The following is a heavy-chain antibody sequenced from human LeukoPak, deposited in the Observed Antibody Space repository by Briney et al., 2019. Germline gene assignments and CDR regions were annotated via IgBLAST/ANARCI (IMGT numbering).Heavy chain of an antibody. CDR2: LRYDGSNK. D-gene: IGHD2-2*01. CDR3: AKVVTGYCSTTSCPFDT. Sequence: GGTLRLFCAASGLTFSTYGKDWVRQARGKGLEGVAYLRYDGSNKICADSAKGRFNISRHNSKNTLYLHMSTLRAEHTAVYYCAKVVTGYCSTTSCPFDTWGQGTLVTVSS. V-gene: IGHV3-30*02. CDR1: GLTFSTYG. J-gene: IGHJ5*02.